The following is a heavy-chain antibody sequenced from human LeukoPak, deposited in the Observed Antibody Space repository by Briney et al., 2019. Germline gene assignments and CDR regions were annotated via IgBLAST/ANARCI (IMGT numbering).Heavy chain of an antibody. J-gene: IGHJ4*02. V-gene: IGHV3-9*01. Sequence: PGGSLRLSCAASGFTFDDYAMHWVRQAPGKGLEWVSGISWNSGSIGYADSMKGRFTISRDNAKNSLYLQMNSLRAEDTALYYCAKGLWFGELSPFDYWGQGTLATVSS. CDR1: GFTFDDYA. CDR3: AKGLWFGELSPFDY. CDR2: ISWNSGSI. D-gene: IGHD3-10*01.